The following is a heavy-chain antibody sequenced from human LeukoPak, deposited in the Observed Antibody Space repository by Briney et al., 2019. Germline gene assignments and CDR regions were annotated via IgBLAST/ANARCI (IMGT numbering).Heavy chain of an antibody. V-gene: IGHV3-53*01. Sequence: GGSLRLSGAASGSTVRSSGRSWVRQAPGKGLEWVSVIYSGGSTFYADSVKGRFTISRDNSKNTLYLQMNSLRAEDTAVYYCARDPNYVGSANFALVVGGQGTTVTVSS. J-gene: IGHJ6*02. CDR2: IYSGGST. D-gene: IGHD3-10*01. CDR1: GSTVRSSG. CDR3: ARDPNYVGSANFALVV.